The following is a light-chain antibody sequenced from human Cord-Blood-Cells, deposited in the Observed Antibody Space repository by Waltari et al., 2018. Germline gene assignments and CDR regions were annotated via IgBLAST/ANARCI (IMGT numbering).Light chain of an antibody. V-gene: IGKV1-39*01. CDR1: QSISSY. CDR2: AES. CDR3: QQSYSTPRFT. J-gene: IGKJ3*01. Sequence: DIQMTKSPSSLSASVGDRVTITCRASQSISSYLNWYQQQPGKAPKLLIYAESSLQSGVPSRFSGSRSGTDFTLTISSLQPEDFATYYCQQSYSTPRFTFGPGTKVDIK.